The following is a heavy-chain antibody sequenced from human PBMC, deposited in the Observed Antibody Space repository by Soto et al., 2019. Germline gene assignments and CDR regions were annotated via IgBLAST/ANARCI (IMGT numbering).Heavy chain of an antibody. D-gene: IGHD2-8*02. CDR3: ARDKITGLFDC. Sequence: SETLSLTCAVYGGSFSGYYWTWIRQPPGTGLEWIGEINHSGSTNYNPSLKSRVTISVDTAKNQFSLKLTSVTAADTAVYYCARDKITGLFDCWGQGTLVTVSS. CDR1: GGSFSGYY. CDR2: INHSGST. V-gene: IGHV4-34*01. J-gene: IGHJ4*02.